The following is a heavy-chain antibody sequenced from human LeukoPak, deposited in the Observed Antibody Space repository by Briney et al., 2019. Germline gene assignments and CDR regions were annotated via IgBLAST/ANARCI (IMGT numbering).Heavy chain of an antibody. V-gene: IGHV3-23*01. CDR2: ISNSGDST. J-gene: IGHJ4*02. D-gene: IGHD3-22*01. CDR3: AKVMGYDSSGYINY. Sequence: GGSLGLSCAASGFTFSSYAMSWVRQAPGKGLEWGSAISNSGDSTYYADSVKGRFTVSRDNSKNTLYLQMNSLRAEDTAVYYCAKVMGYDSSGYINYWGQGTLVTVSS. CDR1: GFTFSSYA.